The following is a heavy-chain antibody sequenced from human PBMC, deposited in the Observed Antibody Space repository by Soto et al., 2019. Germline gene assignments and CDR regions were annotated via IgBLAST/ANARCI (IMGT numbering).Heavy chain of an antibody. V-gene: IGHV4-61*01. CDR2: IYYSGST. CDR1: GGSVSSGSYY. Sequence: PSETLSLTCTVSGGSVSSGSYYWSCIRQPPGKGLEWIGYIYYSGSTNYNPSLKSRVTISVDTSKNQLSLKLSSVTAADTPVYYCARMKRAVTGGGRAFDLWGRGTMVTVSS. D-gene: IGHD4-4*01. J-gene: IGHJ3*01. CDR3: ARMKRAVTGGGRAFDL.